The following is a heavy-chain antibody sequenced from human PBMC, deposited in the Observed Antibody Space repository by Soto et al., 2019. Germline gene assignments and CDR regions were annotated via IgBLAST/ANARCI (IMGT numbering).Heavy chain of an antibody. Sequence: QVQLVESGGGVVQPGRSLRLSCAASGFTFSSYAMHWVRQAPGKGLEWVAVISYDGSNKYYADSVKGRFTISRDNSKNTLYLQMNSLRAEDTAVYYCARETASDFQHWGQGTLVTVSS. CDR2: ISYDGSNK. V-gene: IGHV3-30-3*01. CDR3: ARETASDFQH. J-gene: IGHJ1*01. CDR1: GFTFSSYA. D-gene: IGHD5-18*01.